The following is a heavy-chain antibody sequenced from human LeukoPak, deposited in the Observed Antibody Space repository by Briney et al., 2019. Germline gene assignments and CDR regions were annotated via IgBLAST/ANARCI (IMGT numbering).Heavy chain of an antibody. J-gene: IGHJ5*02. CDR2: IYYSGST. V-gene: IGHV4-39*07. Sequence: SETLSLTCTVSGGSISSSSYYWGWIRQPPGKGLEWIGSIYYSGSTYYNPSLKSRVTISVDTSKNQFSLKLSSVTVADTAVYYCAREGTTMPSDNWFDPWGQGTLVTVSS. CDR1: GGSISSSSYY. CDR3: AREGTTMPSDNWFDP. D-gene: IGHD1-7*01.